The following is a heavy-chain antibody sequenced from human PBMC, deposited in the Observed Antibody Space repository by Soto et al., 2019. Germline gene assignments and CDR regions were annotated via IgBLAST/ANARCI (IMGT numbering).Heavy chain of an antibody. CDR2: IYHSGST. V-gene: IGHV4-30-2*01. J-gene: IGHJ4*02. CDR1: GGSISSGGYS. Sequence: PSETLSLTCAVSGGSISSGGYSWSWIRQPPGKGLEWIGYIYHSGSTYYNPSLKSRVTISVDRSKNQSSLKLSSVTAADTAVYYCARMTSSGYHKPIDYWGQGTLVTVYS. CDR3: ARMTSSGYHKPIDY. D-gene: IGHD3-22*01.